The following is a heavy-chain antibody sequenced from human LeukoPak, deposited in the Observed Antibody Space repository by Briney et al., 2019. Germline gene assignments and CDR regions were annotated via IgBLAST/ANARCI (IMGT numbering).Heavy chain of an antibody. D-gene: IGHD4-17*01. Sequence: GGSLRLSCAASGFTFSSYSMNWVRQAPGKGLEWVSYISSSSSTIYYADSVKGRFTISRDNAKNSLYLQMNSLRDEDTAVYYCARDTLVYADSPDAFDIWGQGTMVTVSS. CDR1: GFTFSSYS. CDR3: ARDTLVYADSPDAFDI. CDR2: ISSSSSTI. V-gene: IGHV3-48*02. J-gene: IGHJ3*02.